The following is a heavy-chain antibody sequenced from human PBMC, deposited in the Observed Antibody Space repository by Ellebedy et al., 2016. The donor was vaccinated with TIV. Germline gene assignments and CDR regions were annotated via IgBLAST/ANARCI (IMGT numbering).Heavy chain of an antibody. V-gene: IGHV1-3*04. CDR3: ATREWQDPMDV. J-gene: IGHJ6*02. D-gene: IGHD3-3*01. CDR2: INTGNDNT. Sequence: ASVKVSXXASGHSFTSYGIHWVRQAPGQSLEWMGWINTGNDNTKYSQKLQGRVTITRDYMELSGLTSEDTAVYYCATREWQDPMDVWGQGTTVTVSS. CDR1: GHSFTSYG.